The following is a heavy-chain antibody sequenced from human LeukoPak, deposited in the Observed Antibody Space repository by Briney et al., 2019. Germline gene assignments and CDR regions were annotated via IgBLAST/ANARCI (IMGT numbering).Heavy chain of an antibody. Sequence: KTSETLSLTCTVSGYSINSGYYWGWIRQPPGKGLAWIGYIYYSGSTNYNPSLKSRVTISVDTSKNQFSLKLSSVTAADTAVYYCARGPPQYSSSWHYYYYYMDVWGKGTTVTISS. CDR1: GYSINSGYY. CDR2: IYYSGST. D-gene: IGHD6-13*01. J-gene: IGHJ6*03. CDR3: ARGPPQYSSSWHYYYYYMDV. V-gene: IGHV4-61*01.